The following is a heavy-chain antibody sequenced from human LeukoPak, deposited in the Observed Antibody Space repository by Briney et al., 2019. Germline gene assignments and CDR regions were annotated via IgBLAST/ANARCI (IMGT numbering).Heavy chain of an antibody. CDR1: GFTFSNAW. J-gene: IGHJ4*02. V-gene: IGHV3-15*01. Sequence: GGSLRLSCAASGFTFSNAWMSWVRQAPGKGLEWVGRIKSKTDGGTTDYAAPVKGRFTISRDDSKNTPYLQMNSLKTEDTAVYYCTTDLIAAGEGYWGQGTLVTVSS. D-gene: IGHD6-13*01. CDR2: IKSKTDGGTT. CDR3: TTDLIAAGEGY.